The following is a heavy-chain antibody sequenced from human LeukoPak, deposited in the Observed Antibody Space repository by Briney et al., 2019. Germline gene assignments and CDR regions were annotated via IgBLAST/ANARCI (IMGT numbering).Heavy chain of an antibody. J-gene: IGHJ5*02. V-gene: IGHV3-73*01. CDR3: AVAGGCSSTSCSIWLRFDP. D-gene: IGHD2-2*01. Sequence: GGPLRLSCAASGFTFSGSAMRWVRQASGKGLEWVGRIRSKANSYATAYAASVKGRFTISRDDSKNTAYLQMNSLKTEDTAVYYCAVAGGCSSTSCSIWLRFDPWGQGTLVTVSS. CDR1: GFTFSGSA. CDR2: IRSKANSYAT.